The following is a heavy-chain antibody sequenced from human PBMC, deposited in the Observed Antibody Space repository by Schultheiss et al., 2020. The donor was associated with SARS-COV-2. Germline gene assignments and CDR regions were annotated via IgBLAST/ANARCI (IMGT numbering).Heavy chain of an antibody. J-gene: IGHJ4*02. CDR3: ARNIAAAALDY. Sequence: SETLSLTCSVSGGSISGSNYYWGWIRQAPGKGLEWIGYIYYSGSTYYNPSLKSRVTISVDTSKNQFSLKLSSVTAADTAVYYCARNIAAAALDYWGQGTLVTVSS. V-gene: IGHV4-31*03. CDR1: GGSISGSNYY. D-gene: IGHD6-13*01. CDR2: IYYSGST.